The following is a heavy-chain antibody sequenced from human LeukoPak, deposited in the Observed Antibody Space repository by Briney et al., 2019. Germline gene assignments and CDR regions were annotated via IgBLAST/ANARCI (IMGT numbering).Heavy chain of an antibody. CDR2: INSNGDNT. D-gene: IGHD3/OR15-3a*01. CDR3: RTFNH. CDR1: GFTFSDYY. Sequence: PGGSLRLSCSVSGFTFSDYYMHWVRQAPGRGLEYVSAINSNGDNTYYADSVKGRFTISRDNFKNTLYLQMSSLRAEDTAVYYCRTFNHWGQGILVTVSS. V-gene: IGHV3-64*03. J-gene: IGHJ4*02.